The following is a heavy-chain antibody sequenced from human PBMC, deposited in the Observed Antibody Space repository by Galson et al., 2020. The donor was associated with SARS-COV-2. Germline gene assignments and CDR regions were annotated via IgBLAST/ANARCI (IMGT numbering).Heavy chain of an antibody. Sequence: TRGSLRLSCAASGFTFSSYGMHWVRQAPGKGLEWVAVIWYDGSNKYYADSVKGRFTISRDNSKNTLYLQMNSLRAEDTAVYYCASLTGTTFGENFDYWGQGTLVTVSS. CDR2: IWYDGSNK. CDR3: ASLTGTTFGENFDY. D-gene: IGHD1-7*01. V-gene: IGHV3-33*01. CDR1: GFTFSSYG. J-gene: IGHJ4*02.